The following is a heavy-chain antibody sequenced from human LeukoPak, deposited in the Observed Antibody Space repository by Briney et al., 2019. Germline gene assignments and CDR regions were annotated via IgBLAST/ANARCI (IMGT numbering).Heavy chain of an antibody. CDR2: IYHSGST. V-gene: IGHV4-38-2*01. J-gene: IGHJ4*02. Sequence: PSETLSLTCAVSGYSISSGYYWGWIRQPPGKGLEGIGSIYHSGSTYYNPSLKSRVTISVDTSKNQFSLKVTSVTAADTAVYYCARRTGSGSYYVDFWGQGTVVTVSS. CDR3: ARRTGSGSYYVDF. D-gene: IGHD3-10*01. CDR1: GYSISSGYY.